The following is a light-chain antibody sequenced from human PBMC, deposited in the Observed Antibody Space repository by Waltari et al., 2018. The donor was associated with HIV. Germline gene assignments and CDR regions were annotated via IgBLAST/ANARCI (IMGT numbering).Light chain of an antibody. CDR1: SSDVGGYDY. Sequence: QSALTQPPSASGSPGQSVTLPCTGTSSDVGGYDYVSWYQHHPGKVPRLIMYEGSKRPSGVPDRFSGFKSGNTASLTVSGLQAEDEADYYCTSYAGSGEYVFGTGTKVTVL. CDR2: EGS. V-gene: IGLV2-8*01. J-gene: IGLJ1*01. CDR3: TSYAGSGEYV.